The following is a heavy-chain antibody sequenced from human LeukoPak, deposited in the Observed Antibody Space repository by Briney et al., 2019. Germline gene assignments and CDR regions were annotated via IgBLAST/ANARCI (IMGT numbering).Heavy chain of an antibody. D-gene: IGHD2-8*01. J-gene: IGHJ4*02. CDR1: GGSISGTNW. Sequence: SETLSLTCGVSGGSISGTNWWSWVRQPPGQGLEWIGEISLAGQTNFNPSLNGRVTMSLDKSSNKLYLHLTSVTAADTATYFCSRENGPFCPFGYWGQGTLVIVSS. CDR2: ISLAGQT. CDR3: SRENGPFCPFGY. V-gene: IGHV4/OR15-8*02.